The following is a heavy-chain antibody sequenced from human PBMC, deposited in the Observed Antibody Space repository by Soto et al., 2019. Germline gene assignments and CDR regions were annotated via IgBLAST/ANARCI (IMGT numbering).Heavy chain of an antibody. CDR2: IYYSGST. CDR1: GGSISSYN. D-gene: IGHD5-12*01. V-gene: IGHV4-59*01. CDR3: ARDGATDHFDY. Sequence: SETLSLTCTVSGGSISSYNWSWIRQPPGKGLEWIGYIYYSGSTNYNPSLKSRVTISVDTSKNQFSLKLSSVTAADTAVYYCARDGATDHFDYWGQGTLVTVSS. J-gene: IGHJ4*02.